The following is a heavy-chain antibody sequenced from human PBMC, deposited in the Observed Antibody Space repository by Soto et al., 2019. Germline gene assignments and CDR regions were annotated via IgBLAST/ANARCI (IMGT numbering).Heavy chain of an antibody. J-gene: IGHJ4*02. CDR2: IIPIFGTA. CDR3: AGDRAGILTGYYNGFFDY. CDR1: GGTFSSYA. V-gene: IGHV1-69*13. Sequence: ASVKVSCKASGGTFSSYAISWVRQAPGQGLEWMGGIIPIFGTANYAQKFQGRVTITADESTSTAYMELSSLRSEDTAVYYCAGDRAGILTGYYNGFFDYWGQGTLVT. D-gene: IGHD3-9*01.